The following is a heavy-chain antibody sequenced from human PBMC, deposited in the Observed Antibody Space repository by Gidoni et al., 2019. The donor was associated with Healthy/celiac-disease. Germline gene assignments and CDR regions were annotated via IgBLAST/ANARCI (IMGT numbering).Heavy chain of an antibody. CDR2: IRYDGSNK. J-gene: IGHJ6*03. CDR1: GFPFSRYG. CDR3: AKDSWLASTYYYYYMDV. Sequence: QVQLVESGGGVVQPGGSLRLSCAASGFPFSRYGMHWVRQAPGKGLEWVAFIRYDGSNKYYADSVKGRFTISRDNSKNTLYLQMNSLRAEDTAVYYCAKDSWLASTYYYYYMDVWGKGTTVTVSS. D-gene: IGHD6-19*01. V-gene: IGHV3-30*02.